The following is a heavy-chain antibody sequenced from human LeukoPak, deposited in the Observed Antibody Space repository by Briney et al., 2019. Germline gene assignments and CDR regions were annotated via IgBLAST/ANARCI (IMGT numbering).Heavy chain of an antibody. V-gene: IGHV4-34*09. CDR1: GGSFSGCY. CDR2: IYYSGST. CDR3: ASGRAYGVDV. Sequence: SETLSLTCAVYGGSFSGCYWSWIRQPPGKGLEWIGYIYYSGSTYYNPSLKSRVTISVDTSKNQFSLKLSSVTAADTAVYYCASGRAYGVDVWGQGTTVTVSS. D-gene: IGHD3-16*01. J-gene: IGHJ6*02.